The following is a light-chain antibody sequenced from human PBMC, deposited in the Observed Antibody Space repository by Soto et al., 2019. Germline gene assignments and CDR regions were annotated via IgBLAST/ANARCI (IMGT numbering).Light chain of an antibody. Sequence: DIQMTQSPSSLSASVGDRVTITCQASQDIRKYLNWYQQKPGRATKLLIYGASKLETGVPSRFSGSGYGTDFIFTISSLQPEDIATYYCQHYDHLPPFNFGPGTKVAIK. V-gene: IGKV1-33*01. CDR2: GAS. CDR1: QDIRKY. CDR3: QHYDHLPPFN. J-gene: IGKJ3*01.